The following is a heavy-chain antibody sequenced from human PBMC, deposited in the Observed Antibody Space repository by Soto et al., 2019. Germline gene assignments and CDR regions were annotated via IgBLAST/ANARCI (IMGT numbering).Heavy chain of an antibody. CDR2: FTGGSGTT. CDR1: GFTISTYG. V-gene: IGHV3-23*01. Sequence: EVQLLESGGGLVQPGGSLRLSCAASGFTISTYGVTWVRQGPGKGLEWVSGFTGGSGTTHYADSVKGRFTITRDNSKNTVYLHMNSLRVEDTAVYYCARWNGYGDYWGQGTRVTVSS. CDR3: ARWNGYGDY. D-gene: IGHD1-1*01. J-gene: IGHJ4*02.